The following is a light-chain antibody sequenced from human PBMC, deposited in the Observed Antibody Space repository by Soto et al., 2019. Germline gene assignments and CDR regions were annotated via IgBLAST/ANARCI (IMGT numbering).Light chain of an antibody. Sequence: EIVLTQSPGTLSLSPGERATLSCRASQSVSSSFLAWYQQKPGQAPRLLIYGASSRATGIPDRFSGSGSGTDFTLTISRLEPKDSAVYYCQQYDSSPVTFGQGTKVEIK. CDR3: QQYDSSPVT. CDR1: QSVSSSF. V-gene: IGKV3-20*01. CDR2: GAS. J-gene: IGKJ1*01.